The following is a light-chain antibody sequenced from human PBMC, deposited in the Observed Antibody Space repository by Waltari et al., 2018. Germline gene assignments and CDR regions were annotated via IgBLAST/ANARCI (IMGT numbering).Light chain of an antibody. CDR2: YID. CDR3: ALYVYSGLWI. CDR1: SGSVSATNF. Sequence: QTVVTQEPSFSVSPGGTVTLPFGLNSGSVSATNFPSWYQQTPGQPPRALMYYIDSRTSGVPNRFSGSIIGDKAALTITGAQADDESDYYCALYVYSGLWIFGGGTRLTVL. J-gene: IGLJ2*01. V-gene: IGLV8-61*01.